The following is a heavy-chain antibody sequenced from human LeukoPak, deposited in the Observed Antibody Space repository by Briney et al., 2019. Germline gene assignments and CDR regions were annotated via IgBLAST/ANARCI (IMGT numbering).Heavy chain of an antibody. CDR2: IHHSGSA. Sequence: PSETLSLTCAVYGGSFSGYYWSWIRQPPGKGLEWIGSIHHSGSAYYNPSLTSRVTISVDTSKNQFSLILHSVTAADTAVFYCARLDYGDEFFDYWGQGTLVTVSS. CDR3: ARLDYGDEFFDY. CDR1: GGSFSGYY. J-gene: IGHJ4*02. D-gene: IGHD4-17*01. V-gene: IGHV4-34*01.